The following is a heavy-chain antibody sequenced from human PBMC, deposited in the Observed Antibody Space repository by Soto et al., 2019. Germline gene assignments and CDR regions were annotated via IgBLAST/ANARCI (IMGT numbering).Heavy chain of an antibody. V-gene: IGHV3-48*02. J-gene: IGHJ4*02. CDR1: GFTFSTFS. Sequence: EVQLVESGGGSVQPGGSLRLSCAAPGFTFSTFSMTWVRQAPGRGLEWISYISGGGRPISYADSVKGRFTISRDNAKNSLYLQMDSLTDEDTAVYYCARDLGWAFDSWGQGTLVTVSS. D-gene: IGHD6-19*01. CDR2: ISGGGRPI. CDR3: ARDLGWAFDS.